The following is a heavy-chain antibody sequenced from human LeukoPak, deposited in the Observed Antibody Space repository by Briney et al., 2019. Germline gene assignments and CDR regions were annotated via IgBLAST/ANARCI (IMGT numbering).Heavy chain of an antibody. D-gene: IGHD3-9*01. Sequence: GGSLRLSCTASGITFGDYAMSWFRQAPGKGLEWVGFIRSKAYGGTTEYAASVKGRFTISRDDSKSIAYLQMNSLKTEDTAVYYCTSSSYYDILTGYGWFDPWGQGTLVTVSS. CDR1: GITFGDYA. V-gene: IGHV3-49*03. CDR3: TSSSYYDILTGYGWFDP. J-gene: IGHJ5*02. CDR2: IRSKAYGGTT.